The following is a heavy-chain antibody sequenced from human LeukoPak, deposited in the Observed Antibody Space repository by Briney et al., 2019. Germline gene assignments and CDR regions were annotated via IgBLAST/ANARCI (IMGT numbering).Heavy chain of an antibody. Sequence: PGGSLRLSCAASGFTFSYYSMHWVRQAPGKGLEWVAYITNSSSTIYYADSVKGRFTISRDNAKNSLYLQMNSLRAEDTAVYYCARDKSRYFDYWGQGALVTVSS. V-gene: IGHV3-48*04. J-gene: IGHJ4*02. CDR2: ITNSSSTI. CDR1: GFTFSYYS. CDR3: ARDKSRYFDY.